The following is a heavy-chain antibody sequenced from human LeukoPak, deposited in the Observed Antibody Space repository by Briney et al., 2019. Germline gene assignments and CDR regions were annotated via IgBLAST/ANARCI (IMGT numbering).Heavy chain of an antibody. CDR3: ARDRTLIRGVATYYFDY. Sequence: ASVKVSCKSSGSAXTAYYMHWVRQAPGQGLEWMGWITPNSGGTNYAQKFQGRVTMTRDTSISTAYMELSSLRSDDTAVYYCARDRTLIRGVATYYFDYWGQGTLVTVSS. D-gene: IGHD3-10*01. CDR2: ITPNSGGT. V-gene: IGHV1-2*02. J-gene: IGHJ4*02. CDR1: GSAXTAYY.